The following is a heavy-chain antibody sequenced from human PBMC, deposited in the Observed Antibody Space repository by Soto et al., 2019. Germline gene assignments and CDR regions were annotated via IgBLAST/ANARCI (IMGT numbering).Heavy chain of an antibody. Sequence: ASVKVSCKASGYTFTGYYMHWVRQAPGQGLEWMGWSNPNSGGTNYAQKFQGWVTMTRDTSISTAYMELSRLRSDDTAVYYCARAGYSSSWYAFDIWGQGTMVTVSS. CDR1: GYTFTGYY. CDR3: ARAGYSSSWYAFDI. V-gene: IGHV1-2*04. J-gene: IGHJ3*02. CDR2: SNPNSGGT. D-gene: IGHD6-13*01.